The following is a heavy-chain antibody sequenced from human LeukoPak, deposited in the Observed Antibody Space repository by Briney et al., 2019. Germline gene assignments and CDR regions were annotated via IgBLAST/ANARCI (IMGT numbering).Heavy chain of an antibody. CDR2: ISSSSSYI. CDR3: ARDGMRVRALDY. D-gene: IGHD1-1*01. CDR1: GFTFSSYS. Sequence: PGGSLRLSCSASGFTFSSYSMNWVRQAPGKGLEWVSSISSSSSYIYYADSVKGRFTISRDNAKNSLYLQMNSLRAEDTAVYYCARDGMRVRALDYWGQGTLVTVSS. J-gene: IGHJ4*02. V-gene: IGHV3-21*01.